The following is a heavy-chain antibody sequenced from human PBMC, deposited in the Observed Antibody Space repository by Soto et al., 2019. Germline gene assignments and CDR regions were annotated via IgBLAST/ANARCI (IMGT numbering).Heavy chain of an antibody. V-gene: IGHV4-61*01. CDR1: RGTVSSVSYY. J-gene: IGHJ4*02. CDR3: ASYCCSVTCHGLYR. Sequence: KTSETLSLTCTVSRGTVSSVSYYWSWIRQPPGKGLEWIGYIYYSGTTNYNPSLKRRVTMSVDTSKNQFPLKLSSETAADTAVYYWASYCCSVTCHGLYRWGQGTLVSVSS. CDR2: IYYSGTT. D-gene: IGHD2-15*01.